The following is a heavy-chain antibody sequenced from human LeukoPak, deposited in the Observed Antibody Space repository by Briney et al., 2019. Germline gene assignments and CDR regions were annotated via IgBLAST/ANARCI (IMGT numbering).Heavy chain of an antibody. J-gene: IGHJ4*02. CDR2: INPNSGGT. Sequence: EWMGWINPNSGGTNYAQKFQGRVTMTRDTSISTAYMELSRLRSDDTAVYYCARDYEKRFDYWGQGTLVTVSS. D-gene: IGHD3-3*01. V-gene: IGHV1-2*02. CDR3: ARDYEKRFDY.